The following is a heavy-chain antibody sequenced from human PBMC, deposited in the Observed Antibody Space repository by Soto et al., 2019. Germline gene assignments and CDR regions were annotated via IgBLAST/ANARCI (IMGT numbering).Heavy chain of an antibody. V-gene: IGHV4-31*03. CDR1: GGSISSGGTGSY. CDR3: ASGHDAYKVRY. J-gene: IGHJ4*02. Sequence: QVQLQESGPGLVKPSQTLSLTCTVSGGSISSGGTGSYWTWIRQLPGKGLGWIGYIYYTGNTYYNPSLTSRPTISIDTSENQFSLKLTSVTAADTAVYFCASGHDAYKVRYWGQGTLVTVSS. CDR2: IYYTGNT. D-gene: IGHD1-1*01.